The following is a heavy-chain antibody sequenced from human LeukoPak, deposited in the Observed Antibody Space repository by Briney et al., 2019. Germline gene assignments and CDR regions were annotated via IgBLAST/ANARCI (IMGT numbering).Heavy chain of an antibody. J-gene: IGHJ4*02. V-gene: IGHV3-7*01. CDR2: IKEDGSEK. Sequence: GGSLRLSCAASGFTFSSYSSYWMSWVRQAPGKGLEWVANIKEDGSEKYYVDSVKGRFTISRDNAKNSVRLQMNSLRAEDTAVYYCARGGGSGWPFDYWGQGTLVTVSS. CDR1: GFTFSSYSSYW. CDR3: ARGGGSGWPFDY. D-gene: IGHD6-19*01.